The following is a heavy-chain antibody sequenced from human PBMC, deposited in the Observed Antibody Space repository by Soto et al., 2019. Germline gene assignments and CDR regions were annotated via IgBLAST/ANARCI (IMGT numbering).Heavy chain of an antibody. CDR1: GGSFSGYY. V-gene: IGHV4-34*01. CDR3: ASLGGVVSSWFDP. J-gene: IGHJ5*02. Sequence: SETLSLTCAVYGGSFSGYYWSWIRQPPGQGLEWIGEINHSGTTNYNPSLKSRVTISVDTSKNQFSLKLSSVTAADTAVYYCASLGGVVSSWFDPWGQGTLVTVSS. CDR2: INHSGTT. D-gene: IGHD3-10*01.